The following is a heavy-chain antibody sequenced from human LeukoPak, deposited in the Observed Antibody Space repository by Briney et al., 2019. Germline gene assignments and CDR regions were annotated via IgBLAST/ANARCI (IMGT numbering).Heavy chain of an antibody. CDR2: IYYSGST. D-gene: IGHD4-17*01. V-gene: IGHV4-59*12. CDR1: GGSISSYY. Sequence: PSETLSLTCTVSGGSISSYYWSWIRQPPGKGLEWIGYIYYSGSTNYNPSLKSRVTISVNTSKNQFSLKLSSVTAADTAVYYCAREDYGDYSLVWGQGTLVTVSS. CDR3: AREDYGDYSLV. J-gene: IGHJ4*02.